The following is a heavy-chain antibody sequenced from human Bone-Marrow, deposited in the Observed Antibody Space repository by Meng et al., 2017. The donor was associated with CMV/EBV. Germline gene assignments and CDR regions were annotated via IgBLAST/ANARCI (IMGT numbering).Heavy chain of an antibody. J-gene: IGHJ6*02. D-gene: IGHD3-3*01. CDR1: GFTFSSYS. Sequence: GESLKISCAASGFTFSSYSMNWVRQAPGKGLEWVSSISSTSGYIYYADSLKGRFTISRDNAKNSLYLQMNSLRAEDTAVYYCARLIYYDFWSGYHYGMDVWGQGTTVTVSS. CDR2: ISSTSGYI. CDR3: ARLIYYDFWSGYHYGMDV. V-gene: IGHV3-21*01.